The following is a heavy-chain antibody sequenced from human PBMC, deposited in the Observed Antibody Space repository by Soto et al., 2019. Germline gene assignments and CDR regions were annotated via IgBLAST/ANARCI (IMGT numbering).Heavy chain of an antibody. CDR2: IIPIFGTA. V-gene: IGHV1-69*12. J-gene: IGHJ4*02. D-gene: IGHD6-19*01. CDR1: GGTFSSYA. CDR3: ARDGDSSGWYTYFDY. Sequence: QVQLVQSGAEVKKPGSSVNVSCKASGGTFSSYAISWVRQAPGQGLEWMGGIIPIFGTANYAQKFQGRVTITADESTSPAYMELSSLRSEDTAVYYCARDGDSSGWYTYFDYWGQGTLVTVSS.